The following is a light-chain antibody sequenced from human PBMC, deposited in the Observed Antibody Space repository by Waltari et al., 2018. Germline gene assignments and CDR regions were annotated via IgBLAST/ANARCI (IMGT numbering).Light chain of an antibody. CDR1: AFPLPY. CDR3: QSVDNSFGYVV. CDR2: KNS. J-gene: IGLJ2*01. V-gene: IGLV3-25*03. Sequence: SYELTQPSSVSVSPGQMARITCSGDAFPLPYIHWYQHKSGQAPVLVIFKNSERPSGIPERISGSSSGTTVTLTITGVQAEDEADYYCQSVDNSFGYVVFGGGTKLTVL.